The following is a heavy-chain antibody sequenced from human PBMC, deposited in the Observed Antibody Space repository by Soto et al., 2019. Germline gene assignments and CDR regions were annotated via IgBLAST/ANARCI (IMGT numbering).Heavy chain of an antibody. V-gene: IGHV4-34*01. D-gene: IGHD3-3*01. Sequence: SETLSLTCAVYGGSFSGYYWSWIRQPPGKGLEWIGEINHSGSTNYNPSLKSRVTISVDTSKNQFSLKLSSVTAADTAVYYCARGLRITIFGVVIITPWFDPWGQGTLVTVSS. CDR1: GGSFSGYY. J-gene: IGHJ5*02. CDR3: ARGLRITIFGVVIITPWFDP. CDR2: INHSGST.